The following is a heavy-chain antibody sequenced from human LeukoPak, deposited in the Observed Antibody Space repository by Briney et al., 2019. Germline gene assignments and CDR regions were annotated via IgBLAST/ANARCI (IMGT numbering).Heavy chain of an antibody. D-gene: IGHD2-21*02. Sequence: GASVKVSCKASGYTFTSYGISWVRQAPGQGLEWMGWINPNSGGTNYAQKFQGRVTMTRDTSISTAYMELSRLRSDDTAVYYCARVTCGGDCYYYYYYMDVWGKGTTVTISS. CDR2: INPNSGGT. J-gene: IGHJ6*03. V-gene: IGHV1-2*02. CDR1: GYTFTSYG. CDR3: ARVTCGGDCYYYYYYMDV.